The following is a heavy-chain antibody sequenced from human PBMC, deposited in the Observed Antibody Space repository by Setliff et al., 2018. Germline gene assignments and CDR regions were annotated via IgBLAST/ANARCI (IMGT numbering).Heavy chain of an antibody. CDR3: ASRRNWGRSWYYYYGMDV. D-gene: IGHD7-27*01. CDR2: IHDSGNPT. CDR1: GFTFSNYY. Sequence: GGSLRLSCAASGFTFSNYYMTWIRQAPGKGLEWISYIHDSGNPTYYADSVKGRFTISRDNAKNSLYLQMNSLRAEDTAVYYCASRRNWGRSWYYYYGMDVWGQGTTVTVSS. V-gene: IGHV3-11*04. J-gene: IGHJ6*02.